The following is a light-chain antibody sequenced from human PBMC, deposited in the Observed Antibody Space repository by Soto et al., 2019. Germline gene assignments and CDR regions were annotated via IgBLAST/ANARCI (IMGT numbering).Light chain of an antibody. CDR1: QSISSY. J-gene: IGKJ3*01. CDR2: AAS. CDR3: QQSYSTPPGT. Sequence: DIQMTQSPSSLSASVGDRVTITCRASQSISSYLNWYQQKPGKAPKLLIHAASSLQSGVPSRFSGSGSGTDFTLTISSLQPEDFATYYCQQSYSTPPGTFGPGTKVDIK. V-gene: IGKV1-39*01.